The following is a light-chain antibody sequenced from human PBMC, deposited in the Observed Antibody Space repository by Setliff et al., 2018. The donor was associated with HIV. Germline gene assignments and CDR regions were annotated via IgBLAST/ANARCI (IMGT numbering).Light chain of an antibody. Sequence: QSALTQPAYVSGSPGQSITISCSGTSSDVGSYNFVSWYQQHPGKAPQLIIYDVSQRPSGVSSRFSGSKSGNTASLTISGLQAEDQADYYCCSYTSSLTYVFGTGTKVTVL. CDR1: SSDVGSYNF. J-gene: IGLJ1*01. CDR3: CSYTSSLTYV. V-gene: IGLV2-14*03. CDR2: DVS.